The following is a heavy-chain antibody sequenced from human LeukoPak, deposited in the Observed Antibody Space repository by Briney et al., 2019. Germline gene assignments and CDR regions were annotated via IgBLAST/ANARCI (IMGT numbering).Heavy chain of an antibody. Sequence: LETLSLTCAVYGGSFSGYYWSWIRQPPGKGLEWIGEINHSGSTNYNPSLKSRVTISVDTSKNQFSLKLSSVTAADTAVYYCARGGQLPYFDYWGQGTLVTVSS. CDR3: ARGGQLPYFDY. CDR1: GGSFSGYY. CDR2: INHSGST. J-gene: IGHJ4*02. V-gene: IGHV4-34*01. D-gene: IGHD1-1*01.